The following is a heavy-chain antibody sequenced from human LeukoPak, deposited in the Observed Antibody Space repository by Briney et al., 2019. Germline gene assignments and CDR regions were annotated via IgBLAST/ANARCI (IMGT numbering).Heavy chain of an antibody. D-gene: IGHD1-20*01. J-gene: IGHJ4*02. CDR3: AKEGGDTWTNFYFHY. CDR2: ISGSGGST. Sequence: GGSLRLSCAASGFTFSTYTMSWVRQAPGKGLEWVSPISGSGGSTYYADSVKGRFSISRDNSKSTLYLQMNNLRAEDTAMYYCAKEGGDTWTNFYFHYWGQGTLVTVSS. V-gene: IGHV3-23*01. CDR1: GFTFSTYT.